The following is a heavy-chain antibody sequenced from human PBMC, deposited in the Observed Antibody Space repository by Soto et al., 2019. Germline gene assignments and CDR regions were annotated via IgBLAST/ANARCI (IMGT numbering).Heavy chain of an antibody. CDR1: GYSFTNYW. CDR2: IYPGDSNT. CDR3: VRPNFGALTHFDF. Sequence: PGESLKISCKGSGYSFTNYWIDWVRQMPGKGLEWMGIIYPGDSNTIYSPSFEGQVTVSADESISTAYLQWNTLKASDTAMYYCVRPNFGALTHFDFWGQGTLVTVSS. D-gene: IGHD3-16*01. V-gene: IGHV5-51*01. J-gene: IGHJ4*02.